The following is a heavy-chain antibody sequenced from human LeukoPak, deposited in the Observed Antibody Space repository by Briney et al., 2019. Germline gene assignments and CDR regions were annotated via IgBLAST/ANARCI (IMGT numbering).Heavy chain of an antibody. J-gene: IGHJ6*02. D-gene: IGHD2-15*01. CDR2: ISAYNGNT. Sequence: GASVKVSCKASGYTFTSYGISWVRQAPGQGLEWMGWISAYNGNTNYAQKLQGRVTMTTDTSTSTAYMELRSLRSDDTAVYYCARQGLVVVAATRYYYYGKDVWGQGTTVTVSS. CDR1: GYTFTSYG. CDR3: ARQGLVVVAATRYYYYGKDV. V-gene: IGHV1-18*01.